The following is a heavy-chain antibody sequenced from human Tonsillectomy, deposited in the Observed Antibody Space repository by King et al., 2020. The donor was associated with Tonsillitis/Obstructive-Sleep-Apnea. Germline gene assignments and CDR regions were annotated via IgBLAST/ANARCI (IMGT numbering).Heavy chain of an antibody. CDR3: ARDEEITVASYYYYYMDV. D-gene: IGHD1-14*01. CDR2: INTNTGNP. V-gene: IGHV7-4-1*02. CDR1: GYTFTDYP. J-gene: IGHJ6*03. Sequence: VQLVESGSELKKPGASVKVSCKASGYTFTDYPMNWVRQAPGQGLEWMGWINTNTGNPTYAQGFTGRFVFSLDTSVSTAYLQISSLKAEDTAVYYCARDEEITVASYYYYYMDVWGKGTTVTVSS.